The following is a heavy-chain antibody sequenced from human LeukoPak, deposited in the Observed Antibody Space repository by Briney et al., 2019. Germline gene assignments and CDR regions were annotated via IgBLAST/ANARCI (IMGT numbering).Heavy chain of an antibody. V-gene: IGHV4-39*01. Sequence: SETLSLTCTVSGGFISSSSYYWGWIRQPPGKGLEWIGSIYYSGSTYYNPSLKSRVTISVDTSKNQFSLKLSSVTAADTAVYYCARHPDYDFWSGYPYYMDVWGKGTTVTVSS. CDR3: ARHPDYDFWSGYPYYMDV. CDR1: GGFISSSSYY. D-gene: IGHD3-3*01. J-gene: IGHJ6*03. CDR2: IYYSGST.